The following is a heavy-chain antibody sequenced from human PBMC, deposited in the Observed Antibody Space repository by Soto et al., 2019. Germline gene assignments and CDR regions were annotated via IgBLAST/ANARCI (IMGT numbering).Heavy chain of an antibody. CDR1: GFTFSSYS. J-gene: IGHJ4*02. Sequence: EVQRVESGGGLVKPGGSLRLSCAASGFTFSSYSMNWVRQAPGKGLEWVSSISTSISYIYYADSGKGRFTISRDNAKNSLYLQMNSLRDEDTAVYYCARDSGVLPGIVDYWGQGTLVTVSS. V-gene: IGHV3-21*01. CDR3: ARDSGVLPGIVDY. D-gene: IGHD1-1*01. CDR2: ISTSISYI.